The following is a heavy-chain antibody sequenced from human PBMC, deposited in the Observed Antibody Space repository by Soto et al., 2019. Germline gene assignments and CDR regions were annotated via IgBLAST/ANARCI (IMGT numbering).Heavy chain of an antibody. J-gene: IGHJ4*02. D-gene: IGHD3-10*01. CDR1: GFTVSSYA. CDR2: ISYDGSNK. Sequence: PGGSLRISCAASGFTVSSYAMHWVRQAPGKGLEWVAVISYDGSNKYYADSVKGRFTISRDNSKNTLYLQMNSLRAEDTAVYYCARVLLGVPLDYWGQGTLVTVSS. V-gene: IGHV3-30-3*01. CDR3: ARVLLGVPLDY.